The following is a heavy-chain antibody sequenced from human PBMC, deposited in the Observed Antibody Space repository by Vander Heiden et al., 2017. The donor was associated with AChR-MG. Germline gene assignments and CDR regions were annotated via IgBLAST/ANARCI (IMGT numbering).Heavy chain of an antibody. CDR3: ARGYCSGGSCYDPSYYYYGMDV. D-gene: IGHD2-15*01. V-gene: IGHV1-8*01. Sequence: QVQLVQSGAEVKKPGASVKVSCKASGYTFTSYDINWVRQATGQGLEWMGWMNPNSGNTGYAQKFQGRVTMTRNTSISTAYMELSSLRSEDTAVYYCARGYCSGGSCYDPSYYYYGMDVWGQGTTVTVSS. CDR2: MNPNSGNT. J-gene: IGHJ6*02. CDR1: GYTFTSYD.